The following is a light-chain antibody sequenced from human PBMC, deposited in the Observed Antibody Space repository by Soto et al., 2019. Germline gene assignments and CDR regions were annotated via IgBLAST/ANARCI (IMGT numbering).Light chain of an antibody. CDR2: GAS. CDR1: QSVPSSH. Sequence: EIVMTQSPDTLSLSPGERATLSCGASQSVPSSHVAWYQQKPCQSHRLLIDGASNRATGIPDRFSGSGSGTHFTLTISRMEPEDFAVYYCQQYGSSLSITFGQGTRLEIK. CDR3: QQYGSSLSIT. J-gene: IGKJ5*01. V-gene: IGKV3-20*01.